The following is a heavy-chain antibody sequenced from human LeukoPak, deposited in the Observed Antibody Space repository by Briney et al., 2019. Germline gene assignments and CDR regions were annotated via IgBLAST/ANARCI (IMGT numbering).Heavy chain of an antibody. CDR3: ARDYGGSSPFDY. CDR1: GFTFSSYE. J-gene: IGHJ4*02. D-gene: IGHD4-23*01. CDR2: ISSSDSTI. V-gene: IGHV3-48*03. Sequence: PGGSLRLSCAVSGFTFSSYEMHWVRQPPGKGLEWVSYISSSDSTIYYADSVKGRFTISRDNAKNSLYLQMNSLRAEDTAVYYCARDYGGSSPFDYWGQGTLVTVSS.